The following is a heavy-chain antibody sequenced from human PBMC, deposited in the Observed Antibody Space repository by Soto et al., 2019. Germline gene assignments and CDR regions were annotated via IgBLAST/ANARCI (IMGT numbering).Heavy chain of an antibody. CDR2: ISYDGTKE. CDR1: GFTFSSYG. Sequence: PGGSLRLSCAASGFTFSSYGMHWVRQAPGKGLEWVAFISYDGTKEYYADSVKGRFTISRDNSKNTLYLQVNSLRAEDTALYYCAKTSYGGRSSDYFDYGGQEPPATVSS. D-gene: IGHD3-16*01. CDR3: AKTSYGGRSSDYFDY. V-gene: IGHV3-30*18. J-gene: IGHJ4*02.